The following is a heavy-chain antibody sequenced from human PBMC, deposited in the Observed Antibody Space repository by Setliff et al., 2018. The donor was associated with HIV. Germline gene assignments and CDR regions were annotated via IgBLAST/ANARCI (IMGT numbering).Heavy chain of an antibody. Sequence: KPSETPSLTCTVSGGSISSYYWSWIRQPPGKGLEWIGHIYSSGSTNYNPSLKSRVTISVDTSKNQISLKLSSVTAADTAVYYCARRMSSGSYYDYWGQGTLVTVSS. V-gene: IGHV4-59*08. CDR1: GGSISSYY. J-gene: IGHJ4*02. CDR3: ARRMSSGSYYDY. D-gene: IGHD1-26*01. CDR2: IYSSGST.